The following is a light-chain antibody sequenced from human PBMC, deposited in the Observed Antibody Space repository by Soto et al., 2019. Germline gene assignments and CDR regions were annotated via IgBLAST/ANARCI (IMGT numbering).Light chain of an antibody. CDR3: QQSGRSRP. CDR1: QSVSSSS. V-gene: IGKV3-20*01. Sequence: EIVLTQSPGTLSLSPGERATLSCRASQSVSSSSLAWYQQKPGQAPRLLIFGASSRATGIPDRFSGSGSGTDFTLTISRLEPEDFAVYYCQQSGRSRPFGQGTKVEIK. CDR2: GAS. J-gene: IGKJ1*01.